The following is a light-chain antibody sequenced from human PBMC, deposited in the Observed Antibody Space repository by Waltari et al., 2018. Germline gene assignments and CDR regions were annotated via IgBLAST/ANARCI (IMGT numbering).Light chain of an antibody. Sequence: EIVLTQSLGTLSLSPGERDTLSSRASQSVTSISLTWYQQKLGQAPRLLIYGTSSRATGIPDRFSGSGSGTDFTLTISRLEPEDFAVYYCQQYDGEVVTFGGGTKVEI. CDR3: QQYDGEVVT. CDR1: QSVTSIS. J-gene: IGKJ4*01. V-gene: IGKV3-20*01. CDR2: GTS.